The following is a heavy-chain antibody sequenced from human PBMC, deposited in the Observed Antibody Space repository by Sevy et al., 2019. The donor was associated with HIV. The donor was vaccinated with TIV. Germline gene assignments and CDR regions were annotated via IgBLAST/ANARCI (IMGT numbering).Heavy chain of an antibody. CDR2: INTNSGDTGT. CDR3: AREGYDLWSGYSVSYFDY. V-gene: IGHV1-2*02. Sequence: ASVKVSCKTSGYTFTGNYIHWVRQAPGQGLEWMGWINTNSGDTGTKYAQKFQGRVTMTTDRSISTVYMDLTRLSPDDTAVYYCAREGYDLWSGYSVSYFDYWGQGTLVTVSS. D-gene: IGHD3-3*01. CDR1: GYTFTGNY. J-gene: IGHJ4*02.